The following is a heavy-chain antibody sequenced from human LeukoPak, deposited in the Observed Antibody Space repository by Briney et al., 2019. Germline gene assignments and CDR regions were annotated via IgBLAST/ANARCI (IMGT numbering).Heavy chain of an antibody. J-gene: IGHJ3*02. Sequence: SQTLSLTCTVSGASISSGAYFWSWLRQPPGKGLEWIGYIYHSGSTYYNPSLKSRVTISVDTSKNQFSLKLSSVTAADTAVYYCATMYYDILTGYRKYAFDIWGQGTMVTVSS. V-gene: IGHV4-30-2*02. D-gene: IGHD3-9*01. CDR1: GASISSGAYF. CDR3: ATMYYDILTGYRKYAFDI. CDR2: IYHSGST.